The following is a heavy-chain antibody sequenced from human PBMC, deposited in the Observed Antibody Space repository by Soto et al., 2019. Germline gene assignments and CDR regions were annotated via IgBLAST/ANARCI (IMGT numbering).Heavy chain of an antibody. D-gene: IGHD6-13*01. CDR3: ARLRKQLTHGGWFDP. J-gene: IGHJ5*02. CDR2: IDPSDSYT. CDR1: GYSFTSYL. Sequence: PGESLKISCKGSGYSFTSYLISWVRQMPVKGLEWMGRIDPSDSYTNYSPSFQGHVTISADKSISTAYLQWSSLKASDTAMYYCARLRKQLTHGGWFDPWGQGNLITVSS. V-gene: IGHV5-10-1*01.